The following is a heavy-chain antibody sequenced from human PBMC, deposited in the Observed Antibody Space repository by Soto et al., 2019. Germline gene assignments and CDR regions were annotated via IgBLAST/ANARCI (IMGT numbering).Heavy chain of an antibody. J-gene: IGHJ1*01. D-gene: IGHD3-16*01. CDR1: GGSPTNSY. V-gene: IGHV4-34*01. CDR2: VYPSGII. Sequence: SETLSLTCAVYGGSPTNSYWSWIRQPPGKGLEWIGEVYPSGIIYYNPSLESRVTMSLDMFNNQFSLTLTSVTAADTAVYYCATARFVGGVRFQDWGQGTLVTVSS. CDR3: ATARFVGGVRFQD.